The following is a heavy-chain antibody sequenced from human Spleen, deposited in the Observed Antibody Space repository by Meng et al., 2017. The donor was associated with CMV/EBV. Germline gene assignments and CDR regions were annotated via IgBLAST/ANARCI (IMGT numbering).Heavy chain of an antibody. V-gene: IGHV1-8*03. CDR3: ARYCSSTSCYPS. CDR1: GYTFTSYD. D-gene: IGHD2-2*01. J-gene: IGHJ4*02. Sequence: CKASGYTFTSYDINWVRQATGQGLEWMGWMNPNSGNTGYAQKFQGRVTITRNTSISTAYMELSSLRSEDTAVYYCARYCSSTSCYPSWGQGTLVTVSS. CDR2: MNPNSGNT.